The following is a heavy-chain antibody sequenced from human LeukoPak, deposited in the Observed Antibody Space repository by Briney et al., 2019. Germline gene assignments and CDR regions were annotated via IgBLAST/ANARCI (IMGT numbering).Heavy chain of an antibody. CDR1: GFTFSSYA. J-gene: IGHJ6*03. Sequence: PGGSLRLSCAASGFTFSSYAMSWVRQAPGKGLEWVSAISGSGGSTYYADSVKGRFTISRDNSKNTLYLQMNSLRAGDTAVYYCAKDQIVAKGYYYYYYMDVWGKGTTVTVSS. CDR3: AKDQIVAKGYYYYYYMDV. V-gene: IGHV3-23*01. D-gene: IGHD5-12*01. CDR2: ISGSGGST.